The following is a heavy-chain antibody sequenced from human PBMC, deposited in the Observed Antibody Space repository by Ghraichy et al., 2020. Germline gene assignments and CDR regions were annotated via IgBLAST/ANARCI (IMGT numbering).Heavy chain of an antibody. CDR3: AKHIPYSGRYYTFDY. J-gene: IGHJ4*02. CDR2: ISDAGDSA. CDR1: GFTFKNYA. Sequence: GSLNISCVASGFTFKNYAMSWVRQAPGKGLEWVSVISDAGDSAYYADSVKGRFIISRDNSKNTVYLQMSNLRADDTAVYHCAKHIPYSGRYYTFDYWGQGTLATVSS. D-gene: IGHD1-26*01. V-gene: IGHV3-23*01.